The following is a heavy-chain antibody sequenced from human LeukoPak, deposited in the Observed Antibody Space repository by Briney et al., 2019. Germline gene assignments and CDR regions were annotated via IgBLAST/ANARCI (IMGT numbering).Heavy chain of an antibody. J-gene: IGHJ4*02. CDR1: GFTFSSYD. D-gene: IGHD6-13*01. V-gene: IGHV3-13*05. CDR3: ARDISGSSWY. CDR2: ICTAGDP. Sequence: GGSLRLSCAASGFTFSSYDMHWVRQAAGKGLEWVSVICTAGDPYYPGSVTGRFTISRENAKNSLYLQMNSLRAGDTAVYYCARDISGSSWYWGQGTLVTVSS.